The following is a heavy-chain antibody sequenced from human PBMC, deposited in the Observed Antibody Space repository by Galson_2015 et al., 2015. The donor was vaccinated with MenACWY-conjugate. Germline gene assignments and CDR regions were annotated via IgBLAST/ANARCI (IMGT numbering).Heavy chain of an antibody. CDR2: IYPGDSDT. CDR3: ARHRDGYTNDY. CDR1: GYTFTTYW. D-gene: IGHD5-24*01. J-gene: IGHJ4*02. V-gene: IGHV5-51*01. Sequence: QSGAEVKKPGESLKISCKGSGYTFTTYWIAWVRQMPGKGLEWMGIIYPGDSDTRYSPSFQGLVTISADKSITTAYLQRSSLKASDTAIYYCARHRDGYTNDYWGQGTLVTVSS.